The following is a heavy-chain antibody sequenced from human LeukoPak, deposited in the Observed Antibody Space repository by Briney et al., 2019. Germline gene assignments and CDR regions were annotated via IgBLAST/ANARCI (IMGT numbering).Heavy chain of an antibody. D-gene: IGHD3/OR15-3a*01. Sequence: PGGTLRLSCAASGFTFSAYWMHWVRQAPGKGLVWVSRVKYDGSTTAYADSVKGRFTISRDNTRNILYLEMNSLRVEDTAVYYCARDLNGLLFDYWGQGALVTVP. CDR1: GFTFSAYW. V-gene: IGHV3-74*01. CDR2: VKYDGSTT. CDR3: ARDLNGLLFDY. J-gene: IGHJ4*02.